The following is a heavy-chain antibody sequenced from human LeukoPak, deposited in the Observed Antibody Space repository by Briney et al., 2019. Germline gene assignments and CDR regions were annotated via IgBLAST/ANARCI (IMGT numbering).Heavy chain of an antibody. CDR3: ARGTNYDSSGYYPPLLDY. D-gene: IGHD3-22*01. CDR2: ISSNGGSA. J-gene: IGHJ4*02. Sequence: PGGSLRLSCAASGFTFSSYSMNWVRQAPGKGLEYLSAISSNGGSAFYANSVKGRFTISRDNSKNTLYLQMGSLRAEDMAMYYCARGTNYDSSGYYPPLLDYWGQGTLVTVSS. V-gene: IGHV3-64*01. CDR1: GFTFSSYS.